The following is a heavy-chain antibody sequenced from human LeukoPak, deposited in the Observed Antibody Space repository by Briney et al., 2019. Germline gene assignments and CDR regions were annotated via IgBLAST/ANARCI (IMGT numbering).Heavy chain of an antibody. CDR2: ISYDGSNK. CDR3: ARAQMRYQLLPGY. CDR1: GFTFSNAW. D-gene: IGHD2-2*01. Sequence: GGSLRLSCRASGFTFSNAWMSWVRQAPGKGLEWVAVISYDGSNKYYADSVKGRFTISGDNSKNTLYLQMNSLRAEDTAVYYCARAQMRYQLLPGYWGQGTLVTVSS. J-gene: IGHJ4*02. V-gene: IGHV3-30-3*01.